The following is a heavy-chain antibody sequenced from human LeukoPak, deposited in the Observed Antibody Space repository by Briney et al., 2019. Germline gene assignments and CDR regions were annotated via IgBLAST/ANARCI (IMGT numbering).Heavy chain of an antibody. D-gene: IGHD3-10*01. CDR1: GGTFSSYA. J-gene: IGHJ4*02. CDR2: IIPIFGTA. V-gene: IGHV1-69*13. CDR3: ARVYYGPGDDYYFDY. Sequence: ASVKVSCKASGGTFSSYAISWVRQAPGQGLEWMGGIIPIFGTANYAQKFQGRVTITADESTSTAYMELSSLRSEDTAVYYCARVYYGPGDDYYFDYWGQGTLVTVSS.